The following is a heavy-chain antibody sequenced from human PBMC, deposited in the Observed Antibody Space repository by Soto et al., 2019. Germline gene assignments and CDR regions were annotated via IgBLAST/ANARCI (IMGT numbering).Heavy chain of an antibody. D-gene: IGHD2-15*01. CDR2: IYYSGST. V-gene: IGHV4-59*12. J-gene: IGHJ5*02. Sequence: QVQLQESGPGLVKPSETLSLTCTVSGGSISSNYWCWIRQPPGKGLGWIGYIYYSGSTNYNPSLKSRVTISVNTSKNQFSLKLSSVTAADTAVYYCARGRVAVVAGTNYVWFDPWGQGTRVIVSS. CDR3: ARGRVAVVAGTNYVWFDP. CDR1: GGSISSNY.